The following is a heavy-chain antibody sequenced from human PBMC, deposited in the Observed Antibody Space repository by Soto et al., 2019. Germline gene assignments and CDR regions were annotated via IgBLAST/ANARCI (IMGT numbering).Heavy chain of an antibody. D-gene: IGHD3-10*01. V-gene: IGHV3-72*01. CDR1: GFTLSDNY. Sequence: EVQLVESGGGLVQPGGSLRLSCAGSGFTLSDNYMDWVRQAPGKGLEWVGRTRNKANRYTTEYAASVKGRFTVSRGWSMNSLASQMNSLKTEDTAVYYCVRTSHYGSGTWNFDFWGQGTVVTVSS. CDR3: VRTSHYGSGTWNFDF. CDR2: TRNKANRYTT. J-gene: IGHJ4*02.